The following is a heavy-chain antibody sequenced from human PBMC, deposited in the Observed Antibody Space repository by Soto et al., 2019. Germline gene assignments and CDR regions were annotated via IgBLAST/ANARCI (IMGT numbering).Heavy chain of an antibody. CDR2: ISYDGSNK. D-gene: IGHD2-21*02. V-gene: IGHV3-30-3*01. J-gene: IGHJ3*02. Sequence: TGGSLRLSCAASGFTFSSYAMHWVRQAPGKGLEWVAVISYDGSNKYYADSVKGRFTIARDNSKNTLYLQMNSLRAEDTAVYYCASSLGAGDHDAFDIWGQGTVVTVSS. CDR1: GFTFSSYA. CDR3: ASSLGAGDHDAFDI.